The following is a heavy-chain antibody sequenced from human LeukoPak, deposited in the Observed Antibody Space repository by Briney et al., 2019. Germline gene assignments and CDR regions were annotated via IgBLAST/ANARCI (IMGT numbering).Heavy chain of an antibody. D-gene: IGHD2-15*01. CDR3: AKGGGGSSFDF. CDR2: IGGSDGDS. CDR1: GFTFSNYA. Sequence: GGSLRLSCGASGFTFSNYAMTWVRQAPGKGLEWVSTIGGSDGDSYNADSVKGRLIISRDNSKNTLYLQMNSLRAEDTAVYYCAKGGGGSSFDFWGQGTLVTVSS. V-gene: IGHV3-23*01. J-gene: IGHJ4*02.